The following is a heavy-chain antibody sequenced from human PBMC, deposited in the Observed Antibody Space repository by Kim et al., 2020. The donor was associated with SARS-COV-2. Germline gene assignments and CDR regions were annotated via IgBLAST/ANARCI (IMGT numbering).Heavy chain of an antibody. CDR3: ARAGFWSGYLEPGDY. V-gene: IGHV3-7*03. J-gene: IGHJ4*02. D-gene: IGHD3-3*01. Sequence: DSGKGRFTISRDNAKNSLYLQMNSLRAEDTAVYYCARAGFWSGYLEPGDYWGQGTLVTVSS.